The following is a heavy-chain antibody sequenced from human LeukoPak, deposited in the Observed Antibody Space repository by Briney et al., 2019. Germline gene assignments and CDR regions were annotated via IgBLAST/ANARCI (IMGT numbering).Heavy chain of an antibody. J-gene: IGHJ4*02. CDR2: ISYDGSNK. V-gene: IGHV3-30*18. D-gene: IGHD2-15*01. CDR1: GFTFSSYG. Sequence: GGSLRLSCAASGFTFSSYGMHWVRQAPGKGLEWVAVISYDGSNKYYADSVKGRFTISRDNSKNTLYLQMNSLGAEDTAVYYCAKNQNLPSSRYCSGGSCYSLGYFDYWGQGTLVTVSS. CDR3: AKNQNLPSSRYCSGGSCYSLGYFDY.